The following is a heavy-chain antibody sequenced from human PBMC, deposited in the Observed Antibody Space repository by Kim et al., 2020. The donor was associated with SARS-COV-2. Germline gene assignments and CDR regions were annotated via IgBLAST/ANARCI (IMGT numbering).Heavy chain of an antibody. Sequence: GGSLRLSCAASGFTFSSYAMHWVRQAPGKGLEWVAVISYDGSNKYYVDSVKGRFTISRDNSKNTLYLQMNSLRAEDTAVYYCARGAPKYYYGSGSYLDWYFDLWGRGTLVTVSS. D-gene: IGHD3-10*01. CDR2: ISYDGSNK. V-gene: IGHV3-30*04. CDR3: ARGAPKYYYGSGSYLDWYFDL. CDR1: GFTFSSYA. J-gene: IGHJ2*01.